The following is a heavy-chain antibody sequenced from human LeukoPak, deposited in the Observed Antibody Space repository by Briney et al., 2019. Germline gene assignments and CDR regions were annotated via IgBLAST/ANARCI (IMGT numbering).Heavy chain of an antibody. J-gene: IGHJ6*02. Sequence: SVKVSCKASGGTFSSYAISWVRQAPGQGLEWMGGIIPIFGTANYAQKFQGRVTITADESTSTAYMELSSLRSEDTAVYYCARGVGYNYGLYYYYGMDVWGQGTTVTVSS. V-gene: IGHV1-69*13. CDR3: ARGVGYNYGLYYYYGMDV. D-gene: IGHD5-18*01. CDR2: IIPIFGTA. CDR1: GGTFSSYA.